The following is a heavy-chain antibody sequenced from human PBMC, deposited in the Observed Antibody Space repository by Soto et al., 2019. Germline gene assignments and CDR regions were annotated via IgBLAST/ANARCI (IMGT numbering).Heavy chain of an antibody. J-gene: IGHJ4*02. D-gene: IGHD3-22*01. CDR2: IKQDGSEK. Sequence: GGSQRLSCGASGFTFTSYWMSWVRQAPGRGLEWVANIKQDGSEKYYVDSVKGRFTISRDNAKNSLYLQMNSLRAEDTAVYYCARDYYDSSGYYPRFDYWGQGTLVTVSS. CDR1: GFTFTSYW. CDR3: ARDYYDSSGYYPRFDY. V-gene: IGHV3-7*04.